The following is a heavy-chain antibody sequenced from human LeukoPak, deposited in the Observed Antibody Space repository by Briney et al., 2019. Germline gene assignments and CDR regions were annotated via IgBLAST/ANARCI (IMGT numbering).Heavy chain of an antibody. CDR2: INPNSGGT. V-gene: IGHV1-2*02. CDR1: GYTFTGYY. CDR3: AREGGYSGYDEFAY. Sequence: ASVKVSCKASGYTFTGYYMHWVRQAPGQGLEWMGWINPNSGGTNYAQKFQGRVTMTRDTSISTAYMELSRLRSDDTAVYYCAREGGYSGYDEFAYWGQGTLVTVSS. J-gene: IGHJ4*02. D-gene: IGHD5-12*01.